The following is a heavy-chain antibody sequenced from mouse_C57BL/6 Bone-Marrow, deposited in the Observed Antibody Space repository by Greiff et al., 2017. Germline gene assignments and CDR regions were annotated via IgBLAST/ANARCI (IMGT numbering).Heavy chain of an antibody. CDR1: GYTFTDYN. V-gene: IGHV1-18*01. Sequence: VQLQQSGPELVKPGASVKIPCKASGYTFTDYNMDWVKQSNGKSLEWIGDINPNNGGTIYNQKFKGKATLTVDKSSSTAYMELRSLTSEDTAVYYCARSPLYYDGSSYGWYFDVWGTGTTVTVSS. CDR2: INPNNGGT. D-gene: IGHD1-1*01. J-gene: IGHJ1*03. CDR3: ARSPLYYDGSSYGWYFDV.